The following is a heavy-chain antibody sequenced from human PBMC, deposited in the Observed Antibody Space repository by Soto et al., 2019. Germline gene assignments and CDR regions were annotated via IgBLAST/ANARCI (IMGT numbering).Heavy chain of an antibody. Sequence: SETLSLTCSVSGGSISYNSYYWGWIRQPPGKGLEWVGGIFYTGTTYYSPSLKDRVTISVDTSKNSFSLNLTSVTAADTGVYFCARLVVVVPVDKAWGQGTLVTVSS. CDR1: GGSISYNSYY. D-gene: IGHD2-15*01. CDR2: IFYTGTT. J-gene: IGHJ4*02. CDR3: ARLVVVVPVDKA. V-gene: IGHV4-39*02.